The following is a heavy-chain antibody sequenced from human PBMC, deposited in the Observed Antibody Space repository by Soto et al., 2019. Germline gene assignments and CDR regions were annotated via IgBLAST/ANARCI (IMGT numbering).Heavy chain of an antibody. J-gene: IGHJ5*02. CDR3: ARDVYSSSWYIYNNWFDP. CDR2: INAGNGNT. Sequence: GASVKVSCKASGYTFTSYAMHWVRQAPGQRLEWMGWINAGNGNTKYSQKFQGRVTITRDTSASTAYMELSSLRSEDTAVYYCARDVYSSSWYIYNNWFDPWGQGTLVIVSS. V-gene: IGHV1-3*01. CDR1: GYTFTSYA. D-gene: IGHD6-13*01.